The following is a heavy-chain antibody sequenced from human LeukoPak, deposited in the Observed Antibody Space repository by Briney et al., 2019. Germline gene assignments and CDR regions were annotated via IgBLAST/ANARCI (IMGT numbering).Heavy chain of an antibody. D-gene: IGHD5-24*01. Sequence: ASVKVSCKASGGTFSSYAISWVRQAPGQGLGWMGRIIPILGIANYAQKFQGRVTITADKSTSTAYMELSSLRSEDTAVYYCARGRRDGYPGYWGQGTLVTVSS. CDR2: IIPILGIA. J-gene: IGHJ4*02. CDR3: ARGRRDGYPGY. V-gene: IGHV1-69*04. CDR1: GGTFSSYA.